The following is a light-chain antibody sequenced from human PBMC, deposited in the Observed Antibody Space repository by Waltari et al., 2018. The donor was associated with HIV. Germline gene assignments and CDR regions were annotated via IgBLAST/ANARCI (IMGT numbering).Light chain of an antibody. J-gene: IGLJ3*02. CDR2: YNN. V-gene: IGLV1-44*01. CDR1: SSNIGSNT. Sequence: QSVLTQPPSASGTPGQRVTISCSGSSSNIGSNTVNWYQQLPGTSPKLLIYYNNQRPSGVPDRFSGSKSVTSASLAISGLQSEDEADYYCAAWDDSLMGVFGGGTRLTVL. CDR3: AAWDDSLMGV.